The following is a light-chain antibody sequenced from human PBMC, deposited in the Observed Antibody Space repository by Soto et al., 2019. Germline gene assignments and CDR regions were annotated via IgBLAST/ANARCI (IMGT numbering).Light chain of an antibody. CDR1: SSDVGGYNY. CDR2: DVS. J-gene: IGLJ2*01. CDR3: SSYTSSSTYVV. V-gene: IGLV2-14*01. Sequence: QSALTQPASVSGSPGQSITISCTGTSSDVGGYNYVSWYQQHPGKAPKLMIYDVSNLPSGVSNRFYGSKSGNTASLTISGLQAEDEADYYCSSYTSSSTYVVFGGGTKLTVL.